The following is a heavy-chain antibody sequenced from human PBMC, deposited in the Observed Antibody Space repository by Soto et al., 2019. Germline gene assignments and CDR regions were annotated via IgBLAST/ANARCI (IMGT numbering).Heavy chain of an antibody. D-gene: IGHD2-2*01. J-gene: IGHJ6*02. CDR1: GFTFSSYA. CDR2: ISYDGSNK. CDR3: ARTGAPILEYCISTSCYHGGMDV. V-gene: IGHV3-30-3*01. Sequence: QVQLVESGGGVVQPGRSLRLSCAASGFTFSSYAMHWVRQAPGKGLEWVAVISYDGSNKYYADSVKGRFTISRDNSKNTLYLQMNSLRDEDTVVYYCARTGAPILEYCISTSCYHGGMDVWGQGTTVTVSS.